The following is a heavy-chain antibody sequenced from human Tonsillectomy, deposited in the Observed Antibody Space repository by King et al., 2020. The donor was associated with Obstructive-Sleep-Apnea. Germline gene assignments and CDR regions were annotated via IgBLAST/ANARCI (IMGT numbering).Heavy chain of an antibody. V-gene: IGHV3-48*04. J-gene: IGHJ4*02. CDR3: ARDHFGAYYSLDY. Sequence: VQLVESGGGLVQPGGSLRLSCAASGFSFSSYSMNWVRQAPGKGLEWLSYISSSSSTIYYADSVNGRLTISRDNAKTSLFLQMNSLRAEDTAVYYCARDHFGAYYSLDYGRQGTLVTVSS. CDR1: GFSFSSYS. CDR2: ISSSSSTI. D-gene: IGHD4-17*01.